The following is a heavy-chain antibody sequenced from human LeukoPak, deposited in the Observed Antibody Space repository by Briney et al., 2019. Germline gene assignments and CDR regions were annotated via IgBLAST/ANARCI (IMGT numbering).Heavy chain of an antibody. V-gene: IGHV4-39*01. CDR3: AGHASVGAPFDY. D-gene: IGHD1-26*01. J-gene: IGHJ4*02. CDR1: GGSISSSSYY. CDR2: IYYSGST. Sequence: SETLSLTCTVSGGSISSSSYYWGWIRQPPGKGLEWIGSIYYSGSTYYNPSLKSRVTISVDTSKNQFSLKLSSVTAADTAVYYCAGHASVGAPFDYWGQGTLVTVSS.